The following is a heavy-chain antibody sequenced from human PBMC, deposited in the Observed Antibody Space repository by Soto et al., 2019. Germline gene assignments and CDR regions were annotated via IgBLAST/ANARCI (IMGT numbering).Heavy chain of an antibody. CDR2: IYYSGST. V-gene: IGHV4-30-4*01. CDR3: ASTFRDGYNFRY. Sequence: SETLSLTCTVSGGSISSGDYYWSWIRQPPGKGLEWIGYIYYSGSTYYNPSLKSRVTISVDTSKNQFSLKLSSVTAADTAVYYCASTFRDGYNFRYWGQGTLVTVSS. J-gene: IGHJ4*02. CDR1: GGSISSGDYY. D-gene: IGHD5-12*01.